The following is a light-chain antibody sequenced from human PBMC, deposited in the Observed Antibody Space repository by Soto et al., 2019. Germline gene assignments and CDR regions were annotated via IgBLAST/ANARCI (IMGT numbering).Light chain of an antibody. J-gene: IGKJ1*01. V-gene: IGKV3-15*01. Sequence: IVMTQPPATLSVSPGERATLSCRASQSVSSNLAWYQQKPGQPPRLLIYGASTRVTGIPARFSGSGSGTEFTLTISSLEPEDFAVYYCQQRSNWPRTFGQGTKVDI. CDR3: QQRSNWPRT. CDR2: GAS. CDR1: QSVSSN.